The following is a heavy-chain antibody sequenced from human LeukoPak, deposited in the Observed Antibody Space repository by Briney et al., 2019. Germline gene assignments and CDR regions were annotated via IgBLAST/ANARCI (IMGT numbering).Heavy chain of an antibody. J-gene: IGHJ6*03. D-gene: IGHD3-3*01. CDR1: GFTFSSYE. V-gene: IGHV3-48*03. Sequence: GGSLRLSCAASGFTFSSYEMNWVRQAPGKGLEWVSYISSSGSTIYYADSVKGRFTISRDNAKNSLYLQMNSLRAEDTAVYYCARVAPDDFWSGPLYYYYMDVWGKGTTVTVSS. CDR2: ISSSGSTI. CDR3: ARVAPDDFWSGPLYYYYMDV.